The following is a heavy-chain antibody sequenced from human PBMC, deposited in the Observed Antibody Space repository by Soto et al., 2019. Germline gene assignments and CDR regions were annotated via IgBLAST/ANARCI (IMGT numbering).Heavy chain of an antibody. V-gene: IGHV3-11*01. CDR2: ISNTGSTK. CDR3: ARDYYGDYILDY. Sequence: GGSLRLSCVVSGFSFSDYYMSWIRQAPGKGLEWISYISNTGSTKYYADSVKGRFTISRDDAKNSLYLQMNSLRGEDTAVYYCARDYYGDYILDYWGQGTLVTVSS. D-gene: IGHD4-17*01. CDR1: GFSFSDYY. J-gene: IGHJ4*02.